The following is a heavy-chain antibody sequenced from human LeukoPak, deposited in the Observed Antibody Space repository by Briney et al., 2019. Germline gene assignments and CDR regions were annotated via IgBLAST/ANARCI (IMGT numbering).Heavy chain of an antibody. J-gene: IGHJ6*03. CDR3: ARTSTLGGYYFCYMDV. CDR1: GGSLSDYY. Sequence: PSETLSLTFTVPGGSLSDYYWSWIRQPPGKGLEWIGRIYTSGSTDYNPSLKSRVTMSVDTSKNQFSLELNSVTAADTAVYYCARTSTLGGYYFCYMDVWGKGTTVSVSS. CDR2: IYTSGST. V-gene: IGHV4-4*07.